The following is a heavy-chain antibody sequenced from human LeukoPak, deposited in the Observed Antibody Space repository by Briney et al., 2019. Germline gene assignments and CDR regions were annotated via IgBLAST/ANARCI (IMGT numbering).Heavy chain of an antibody. CDR3: ARLTYDYVWGSYRPYANAFDY. CDR1: GGTFSSYA. J-gene: IGHJ4*02. V-gene: IGHV1-69*06. Sequence: ASVKVSCKASGGTFSSYAISWVRQAPGQGLEWMGGIIPIFGTANYAQKFQGRVTITADKSTSTAYMELSSLRSEDTAVYYCARLTYDYVWGSYRPYANAFDYWGQGTLVTVSS. D-gene: IGHD3-16*02. CDR2: IIPIFGTA.